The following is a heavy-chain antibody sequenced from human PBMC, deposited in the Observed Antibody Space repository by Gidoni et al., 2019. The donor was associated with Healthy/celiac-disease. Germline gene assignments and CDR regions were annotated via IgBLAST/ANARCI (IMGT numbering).Heavy chain of an antibody. CDR3: ARVPIVLMVYAGGPWFDP. CDR2: ISSSSSYI. Sequence: EVQLVESGGGLVKPGGSLGLSCAASGFPFSSYSMNWVRQAPGKGLEWVSSISSSSSYIYYADSVKGRFTIARDNAKNSLYLQMNSLRAEDTAVYYCARVPIVLMVYAGGPWFDPWGQGTLVTVSS. CDR1: GFPFSSYS. V-gene: IGHV3-21*01. D-gene: IGHD2-8*01. J-gene: IGHJ5*02.